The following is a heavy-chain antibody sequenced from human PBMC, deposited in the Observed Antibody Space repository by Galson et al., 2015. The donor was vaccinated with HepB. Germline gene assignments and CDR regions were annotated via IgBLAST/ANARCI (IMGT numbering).Heavy chain of an antibody. V-gene: IGHV3-30*03. Sequence: SLRLSCAASGFTFSSYGMHWVRQAPGKGLEWVAVISYDGSNKYYADSVKGRFTISRDNSKNTLYLQMNSLRAEDTAVYYCARTLSSSWYYFDYWGQGTLVTVSS. J-gene: IGHJ4*02. D-gene: IGHD6-13*01. CDR3: ARTLSSSWYYFDY. CDR2: ISYDGSNK. CDR1: GFTFSSYG.